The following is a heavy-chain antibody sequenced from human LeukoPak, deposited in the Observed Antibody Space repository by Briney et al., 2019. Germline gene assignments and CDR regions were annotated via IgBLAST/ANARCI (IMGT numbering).Heavy chain of an antibody. CDR3: ARHIGADIVVQVVATSYYFDL. J-gene: IGHJ4*01. CDR2: ISAHNGNT. V-gene: IGHV1-18*01. D-gene: IGHD2-15*01. CDR1: GYTLSNHA. Sequence: GASVKVSCKASGYTLSNHAISWVRQAPGQGLEWVGWISAHNGNTHYVHSLQGRVTMTSDTSTSTVYMELRSLRSDDTAVYYCARHIGADIVVQVVATSYYFDLWGHGTLVTVSS.